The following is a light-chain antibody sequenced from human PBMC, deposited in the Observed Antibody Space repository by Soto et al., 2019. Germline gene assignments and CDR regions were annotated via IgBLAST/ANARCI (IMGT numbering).Light chain of an antibody. V-gene: IGLV2-14*03. CDR2: DVT. CDR1: SSDVGGYNY. Sequence: QSVLTQPASVSGSPGQSITISCTGTSSDVGGYNYVSWYQQHPGKAPKLIIYDVTNRPSGVSNRFSGSKSGNTASLTISGLQAEDEADYSCSSYTSSSEGVFGGGTKLTVL. CDR3: SSYTSSSEGV. J-gene: IGLJ2*01.